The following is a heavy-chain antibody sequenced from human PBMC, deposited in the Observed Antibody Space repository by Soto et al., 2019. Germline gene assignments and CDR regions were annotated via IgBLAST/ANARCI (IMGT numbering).Heavy chain of an antibody. CDR3: ARATVTTENAFDI. CDR1: GYTFTSYG. J-gene: IGHJ3*02. D-gene: IGHD4-17*01. V-gene: IGHV1-18*01. CDR2: ISAYNGNT. Sequence: QVQLVQSGAEVQKPGASVKVSCKASGYTFTSYGVTWVRQAPGQGLEWMGWISAYNGNTNYAQNLQGRVTMTTDTSTSTAYLELRSLRSDDTAVYYCARATVTTENAFDIWGQGTMVTVSS.